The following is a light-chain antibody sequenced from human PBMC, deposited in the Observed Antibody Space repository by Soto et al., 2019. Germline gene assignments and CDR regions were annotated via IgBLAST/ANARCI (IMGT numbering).Light chain of an antibody. Sequence: QLVLTQPASVSGSPGQSITISCTGTNSDVGAYDYVSWYQHHPGEAPKLVIYDVNIRPSGVSNRFSGSKSGNTASLTISGLQADDEADYYCSSYTTRTTLVIFGGGTKLTVL. CDR1: NSDVGAYDY. CDR3: SSYTTRTTLVI. J-gene: IGLJ2*01. V-gene: IGLV2-14*03. CDR2: DVN.